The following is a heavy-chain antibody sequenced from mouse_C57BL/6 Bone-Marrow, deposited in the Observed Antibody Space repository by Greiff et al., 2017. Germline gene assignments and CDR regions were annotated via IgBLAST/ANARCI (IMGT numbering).Heavy chain of an antibody. Sequence: QVQLKESGAELARPGASVKLSCKASGYTFTSYGISWVKQRTGQGLEWIGEIYPRSGNTYYNEKFKGKATLTADKSSSTAYMELRSLTSEDSAVYFCARLPYYYGSTYFDYWDRGTTLTVSS. CDR2: IYPRSGNT. V-gene: IGHV1-81*01. CDR3: ARLPYYYGSTYFDY. J-gene: IGHJ2*01. CDR1: GYTFTSYG. D-gene: IGHD1-1*01.